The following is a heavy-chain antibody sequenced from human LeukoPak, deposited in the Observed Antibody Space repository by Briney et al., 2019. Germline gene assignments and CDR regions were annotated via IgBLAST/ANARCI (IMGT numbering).Heavy chain of an antibody. V-gene: IGHV4-39*07. CDR3: ARQYSTNWYDDRGWFDP. J-gene: IGHJ5*02. CDR2: IYYSGNT. Sequence: SETLSLTCTVSGDSISTSNSYWGWIRQPPWKGLEWIGSIYYSGNTYYNPSLKSRVTISVDTSKNQFSLKLSSVTAADTAFYYCARQYSTNWYDDRGWFDPWGQGTLVTVSS. CDR1: GDSISTSNSY. D-gene: IGHD6-13*01.